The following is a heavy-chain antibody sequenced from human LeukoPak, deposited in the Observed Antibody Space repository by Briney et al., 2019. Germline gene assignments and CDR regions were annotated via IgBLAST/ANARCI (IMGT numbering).Heavy chain of an antibody. J-gene: IGHJ4*02. D-gene: IGHD2-8*01. Sequence: ASVKVSCKVSGYSLTELSIHWVRQAPGKGPEWLGGFHPQDRKTIYAQKFQGRVTMTEDTSRDTAYLELSSLRSEDTAVYFCATVTTSDIILMGLKYFENWGQGTLVTVSS. CDR3: ATVTTSDIILMGLKYFEN. V-gene: IGHV1-24*01. CDR1: GYSLTELS. CDR2: FHPQDRKT.